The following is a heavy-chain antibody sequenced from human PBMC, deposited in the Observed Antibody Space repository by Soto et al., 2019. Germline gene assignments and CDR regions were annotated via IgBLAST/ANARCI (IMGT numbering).Heavy chain of an antibody. CDR2: ISYDGSNK. J-gene: IGHJ4*02. Sequence: PGGSLRLSCAASGFTFSSYGMHWVRQAPGKGLEWVAVISYDGSNKYYADSVKGRFTISRDNSKNTLYLQMNSLRAEDTAVYYCAKDLEFGTYYFDYWGQGTLVTVSS. D-gene: IGHD3-10*01. CDR1: GFTFSSYG. V-gene: IGHV3-30*18. CDR3: AKDLEFGTYYFDY.